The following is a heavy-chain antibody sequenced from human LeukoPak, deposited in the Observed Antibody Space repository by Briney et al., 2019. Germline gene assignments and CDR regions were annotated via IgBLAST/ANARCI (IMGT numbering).Heavy chain of an antibody. J-gene: IGHJ4*02. CDR1: GYTFTSYG. Sequence: ASVKVSCKASGYTFTSYGISWVRQAPGQGLEWMGWISAYNGNTNYAQKFQGRVTMTRDTSTSTVYMELSSLRSEDTAVYYCARDLSSIFYFDYWGQGTLVTVSS. V-gene: IGHV1-18*01. CDR2: ISAYNGNT. CDR3: ARDLSSIFYFDY. D-gene: IGHD2/OR15-2a*01.